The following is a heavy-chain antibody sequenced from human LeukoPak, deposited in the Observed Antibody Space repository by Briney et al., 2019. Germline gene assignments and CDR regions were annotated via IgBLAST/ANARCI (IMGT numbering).Heavy chain of an antibody. J-gene: IGHJ3*02. CDR3: ARDRGWMATIEGHGNAFDI. CDR1: GFTFSSYA. D-gene: IGHD5-24*01. Sequence: GRSLRLSCAASGFTFSSYAMHWVRQAPGKGLEWVAVISYDGSNKYYADSVKGRFTISRDNSKNTLYLQMNSLRAEDTAVYYCARDRGWMATIEGHGNAFDIWGQGTMVTVSS. V-gene: IGHV3-30-3*01. CDR2: ISYDGSNK.